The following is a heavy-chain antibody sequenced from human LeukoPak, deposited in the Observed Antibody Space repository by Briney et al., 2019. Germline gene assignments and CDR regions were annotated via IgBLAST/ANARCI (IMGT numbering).Heavy chain of an antibody. D-gene: IGHD4-17*01. J-gene: IGHJ3*01. V-gene: IGHV1-69*05. CDR2: IIPIFGTA. CDR3: ARVRSVTRGSETLDF. CDR1: GGTFSSYA. Sequence: SVKVSCKASGGTFSSYAISWVRQAPGQGLEWMGGIIPIFGTANYAQKFQGRVTMTTDTSTSTVYMELSSLRSEDTAVYYCARVRSVTRGSETLDFWGQGTMVTVSS.